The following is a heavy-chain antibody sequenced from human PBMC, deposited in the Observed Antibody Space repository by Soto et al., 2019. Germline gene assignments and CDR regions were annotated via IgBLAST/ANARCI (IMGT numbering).Heavy chain of an antibody. D-gene: IGHD3-16*01. CDR1: GFTFTSSA. J-gene: IGHJ4*02. CDR2: IVVGSGNT. CDR3: AAEEWKGERSFDY. Sequence: ASVKVSCKASGFTFTSSAMQWVRQARGQRLEWIGWIVVGSGNTNYAQKFQERVTITRDMSTSTAYMELSSLRSEDTAVYYCAAEEWKGERSFDYWGQGTLVTVSS. V-gene: IGHV1-58*02.